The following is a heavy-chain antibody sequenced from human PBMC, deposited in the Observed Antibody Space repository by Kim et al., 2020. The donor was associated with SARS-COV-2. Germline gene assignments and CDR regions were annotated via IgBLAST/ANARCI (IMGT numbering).Heavy chain of an antibody. V-gene: IGHV3-7*03. CDR3: AKGRGGMAA. Sequence: GGSLRLSCAASGFSFDRFWMTWVRQTPSKGLGGVANIKSDGSEKDYVDSVKGRSTISRDNAKNSLYLKMNSLRDGDTAVYYCAKGRGGMAAWGQGTRVTV. CDR1: GFSFDRFW. CDR2: IKSDGSEK. J-gene: IGHJ6*02.